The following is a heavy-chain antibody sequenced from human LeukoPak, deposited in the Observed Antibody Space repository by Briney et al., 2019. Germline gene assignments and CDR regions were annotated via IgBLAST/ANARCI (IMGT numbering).Heavy chain of an antibody. D-gene: IGHD6-19*01. CDR3: ARADFPGMAVAGKGNYYYGMDV. CDR1: GFTFSSYA. J-gene: IGHJ6*02. CDR2: INWNGGST. Sequence: PGGSLRLSCAASGFTFSSYAMSWVRQAPGKGLEWVSGINWNGGSTGYADSVKGRFTISRDNAKNSLYLQMNSLRAEDTALYHCARADFPGMAVAGKGNYYYGMDVWGQGTTVTVPS. V-gene: IGHV3-20*01.